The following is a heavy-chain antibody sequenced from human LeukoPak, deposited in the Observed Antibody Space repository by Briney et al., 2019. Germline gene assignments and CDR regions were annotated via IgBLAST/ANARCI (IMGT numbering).Heavy chain of an antibody. CDR2: IYHSGST. CDR3: ARPLYYYDSSGRNDAFDI. D-gene: IGHD3-22*01. Sequence: SETLSLTCTVSGYSISSGYYWGWIRQPPGKGLEWTGSIYHSGSTYYNPSLKSRVTISVDTSKNQFSLKLSCVTAADTAVYYCARPLYYYDSSGRNDAFDIWGQGTMVTVSS. V-gene: IGHV4-38-2*02. J-gene: IGHJ3*02. CDR1: GYSISSGYY.